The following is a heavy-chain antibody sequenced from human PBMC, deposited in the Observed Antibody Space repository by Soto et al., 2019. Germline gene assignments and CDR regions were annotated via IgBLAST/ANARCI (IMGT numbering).Heavy chain of an antibody. Sequence: HEHLVQSGAEVKRPGASLKVSCKASGYSFTGYYIHWVRQAPGQGLEWMGWINPDSGATNYAQNSQGRAPLTTDTSISTATMDLTSLTSDDTAVYYCARGYYGTGGYPFPYFDYWGQGTLVIVSS. CDR3: ARGYYGTGGYPFPYFDY. CDR1: GYSFTGYY. D-gene: IGHD3-22*01. CDR2: INPDSGAT. V-gene: IGHV1-2*02. J-gene: IGHJ4*02.